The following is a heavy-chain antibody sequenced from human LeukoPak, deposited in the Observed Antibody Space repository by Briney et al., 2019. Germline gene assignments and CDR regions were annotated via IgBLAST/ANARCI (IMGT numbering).Heavy chain of an antibody. D-gene: IGHD6-13*01. CDR3: ARGGPTGYSSSWSVFFDY. V-gene: IGHV5-51*01. J-gene: IGHJ4*02. Sequence: GESLKISRKGSGYSFTSYWIGWVRQMPGKGLEWMGIIYPGDSDTRYSPSFQGQVTISADKSISTAYLQWSSLKASDTAMYYCARGGPTGYSSSWSVFFDYWGQGTLVTVSS. CDR1: GYSFTSYW. CDR2: IYPGDSDT.